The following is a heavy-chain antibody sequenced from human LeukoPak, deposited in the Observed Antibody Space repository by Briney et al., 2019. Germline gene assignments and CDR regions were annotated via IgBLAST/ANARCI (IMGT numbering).Heavy chain of an antibody. CDR2: ISSSSSTI. J-gene: IGHJ6*02. Sequence: PGGSLRLSCAASGFTFSSYSMNWVRQAPGKGLEWVSYISSSSSTIYYADSVKGRFTISRDNAKNSLYLQMNSLRDVDTAVCYCARAAGVMDVWGQGTTVTVSS. V-gene: IGHV3-48*02. CDR1: GFTFSSYS. CDR3: ARAAGVMDV. D-gene: IGHD1-14*01.